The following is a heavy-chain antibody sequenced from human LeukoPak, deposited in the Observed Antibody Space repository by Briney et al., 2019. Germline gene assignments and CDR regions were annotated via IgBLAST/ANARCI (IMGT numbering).Heavy chain of an antibody. D-gene: IGHD6-19*01. CDR3: ARGVAGQLRDAFDI. CDR1: GGSISSYY. Sequence: SETLSLTCTVSGGSISSYYWSWIRQPPGKGLEWIGYIYYSGSTNYNPSLTSRVTISVDTSKNQFSLKLSSVTAADTAVYYCARGVAGQLRDAFDIXXXGXMVTVSS. V-gene: IGHV4-59*01. CDR2: IYYSGST. J-gene: IGHJ3*02.